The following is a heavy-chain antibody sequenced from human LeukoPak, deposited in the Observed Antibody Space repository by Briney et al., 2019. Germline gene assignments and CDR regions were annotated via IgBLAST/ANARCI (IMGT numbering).Heavy chain of an antibody. CDR2: IYDSGST. V-gene: IGHV4-59*02. CDR1: GDSVSNYY. D-gene: IGHD6-6*01. J-gene: IGHJ4*02. Sequence: SETLSLTCSVSGDSVSNYYWSWIRQPPGKGLEWIGYIYDSGSTNYNPSLKSRVTISVDTSKNQFSLKLSSVTAADTAVYYCARGYSSSPIVWGQGALVTVSS. CDR3: ARGYSSSPIV.